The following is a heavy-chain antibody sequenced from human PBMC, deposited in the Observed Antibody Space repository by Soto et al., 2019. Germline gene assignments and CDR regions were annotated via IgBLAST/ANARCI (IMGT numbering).Heavy chain of an antibody. Sequence: AGGSLRLSCAASGFTFSSYAMSWVRQAPGKXLEWVSAISGSGGSTYYADSVKGRFTISRDNSKNTLYLQMNSLRAEDTAVYYCAKGSYYDSSGYYYDYFDYWGQGTLVTVSS. CDR1: GFTFSSYA. J-gene: IGHJ4*02. V-gene: IGHV3-23*01. CDR2: ISGSGGST. D-gene: IGHD3-22*01. CDR3: AKGSYYDSSGYYYDYFDY.